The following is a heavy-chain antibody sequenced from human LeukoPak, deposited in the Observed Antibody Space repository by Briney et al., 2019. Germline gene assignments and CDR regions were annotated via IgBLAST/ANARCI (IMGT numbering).Heavy chain of an antibody. D-gene: IGHD5-12*01. CDR3: ARHGYAAFDY. J-gene: IGHJ4*02. CDR2: IYYSGST. V-gene: IGHV4-59*08. CDR1: GGSISSYC. Sequence: PSETLSLTCTVSGGSISSYCWSWIRQPPGKGLEWIGYIYYSGSTNYNPSLKSRVTISVDTSKNQFSLKLSSVTAADTAVYYCARHGYAAFDYWGQGTLVTVSS.